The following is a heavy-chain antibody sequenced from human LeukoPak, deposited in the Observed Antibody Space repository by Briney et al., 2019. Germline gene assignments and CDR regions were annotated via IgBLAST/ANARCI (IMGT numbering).Heavy chain of an antibody. D-gene: IGHD2-2*01. J-gene: IGHJ3*02. Sequence: SETLSLTCTVSGRSISSYYWSWIPQPPGKGQDGIGYIYYCGSSNYSPSLKSRVTISVGTSKNRFSLTLGSVTAADTAVYYWASGTRHQAFDIWGQGTMVTVSS. V-gene: IGHV4-59*01. CDR3: ASGTRHQAFDI. CDR1: GRSISSYY. CDR2: IYYCGSS.